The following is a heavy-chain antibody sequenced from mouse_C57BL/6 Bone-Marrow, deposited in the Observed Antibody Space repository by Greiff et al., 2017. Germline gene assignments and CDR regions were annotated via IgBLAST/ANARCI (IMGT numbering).Heavy chain of an antibody. CDR2: ISSGGSDT. V-gene: IGHV5-6*01. CDR1: GFPSGSYG. CDR3: ARHRWLRRFDY. Sequence: EVKLQESGGDLVKPGGPLKLPCEAFGFPSGSYGMSWVRQTPDKRLEWVATISSGGSDTYSPDSVKGRFTISRDNAKNTLYLQMSSLKTEDTAMYYCARHRWLRRFDYWGQGTTLTVSS. J-gene: IGHJ2*01. D-gene: IGHD2-2*01.